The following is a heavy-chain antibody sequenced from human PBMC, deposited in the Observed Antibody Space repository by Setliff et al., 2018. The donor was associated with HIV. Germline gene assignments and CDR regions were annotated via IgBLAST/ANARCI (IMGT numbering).Heavy chain of an antibody. CDR2: ITYSGSA. CDR1: GDSIISGHYY. V-gene: IGHV4-30-4*08. CDR3: ASRIYGNNPYFDY. Sequence: SETLSLTCTVSGDSIISGHYYWNWIRQPQGKGLVWFAYITYSGSAYYNPSLKSRVTISTDTPNNQIYLRLSSLTAADTAMYYCASRIYGNNPYFDYWSQGTLVTVSS. J-gene: IGHJ4*02. D-gene: IGHD4-17*01.